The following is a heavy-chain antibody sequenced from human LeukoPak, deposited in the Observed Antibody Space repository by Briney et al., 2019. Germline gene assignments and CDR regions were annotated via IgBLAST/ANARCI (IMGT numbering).Heavy chain of an antibody. CDR2: IYRGDT. J-gene: IGHJ4*02. CDR1: GFTAGYNY. Sequence: PGGSLRLSCAVSGFTAGYNYMSWVRQAPGKGLEWVSVIYRGDTYYADPVKGRFTISRDDSKNTVFLQMNRLRADDTAVYFCASYYCSSGSCYFDTWGQGTLVAVSS. D-gene: IGHD2-15*01. CDR3: ASYYCSSGSCYFDT. V-gene: IGHV3-53*01.